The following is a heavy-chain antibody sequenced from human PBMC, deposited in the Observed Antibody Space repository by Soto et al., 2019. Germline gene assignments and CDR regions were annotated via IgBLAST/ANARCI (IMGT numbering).Heavy chain of an antibody. J-gene: IGHJ3*02. D-gene: IGHD6-19*01. V-gene: IGHV3-74*01. Sequence: EVQLVESGGGLVQPGGSLRLSCAASGFTFSSYWMHWVRQAPGKGLVWVSRINSDGSSTSYADSVKGRFTISRDNAKNTLYLKMNSLRAEDTAVYYCARELSLSSGWYFSDAFDIWGQGTMVTVSS. CDR2: INSDGSST. CDR3: ARELSLSSGWYFSDAFDI. CDR1: GFTFSSYW.